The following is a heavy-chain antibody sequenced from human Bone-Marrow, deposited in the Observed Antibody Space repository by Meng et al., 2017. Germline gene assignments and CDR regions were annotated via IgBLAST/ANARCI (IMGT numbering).Heavy chain of an antibody. CDR3: ARGRKSTAGWIQLWKLAY. J-gene: IGHJ4*02. CDR2: INHSGST. D-gene: IGHD5-18*01. V-gene: IGHV4-34*01. Sequence: VPLQPVGAGLLKALETLALTVGFHCGSFSGYYLSLIRQPPGKGLEWIGEINHSGSTNYNPSLKSRVTISVDTSKNQFSLKLSSVTAADTAVYYCARGRKSTAGWIQLWKLAYWGQGTLVTVSS. CDR1: CGSFSGYY.